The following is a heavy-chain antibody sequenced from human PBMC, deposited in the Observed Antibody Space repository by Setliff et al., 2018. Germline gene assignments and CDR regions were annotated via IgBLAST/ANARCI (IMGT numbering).Heavy chain of an antibody. Sequence: SETLSLTCVVYGGSFSGYQWSWIRQPPGKGLEWIGEINHSGSTNYNPSLKSRVSISVEKSKNQFSLKLTSVTAADTAVYYCTRPHGGDYAFDIWGPGIMVTVSS. CDR2: INHSGST. CDR1: GGSFSGYQ. D-gene: IGHD4-17*01. V-gene: IGHV4-34*01. J-gene: IGHJ3*02. CDR3: TRPHGGDYAFDI.